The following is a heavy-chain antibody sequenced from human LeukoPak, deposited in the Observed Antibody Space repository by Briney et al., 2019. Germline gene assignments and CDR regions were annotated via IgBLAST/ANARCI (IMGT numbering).Heavy chain of an antibody. CDR3: ARGSYYYYYMDV. Sequence: ASVKVSCKASGYTFTSYDINWARQATGQGLEWMGWMNPNSGNTGYAQKFQGRVTMTRNTSISTAYMELSSLRSEDTAVYYCARGSYYYYYMDVWGKGTTVTISS. V-gene: IGHV1-8*01. CDR2: MNPNSGNT. CDR1: GYTFTSYD. J-gene: IGHJ6*03.